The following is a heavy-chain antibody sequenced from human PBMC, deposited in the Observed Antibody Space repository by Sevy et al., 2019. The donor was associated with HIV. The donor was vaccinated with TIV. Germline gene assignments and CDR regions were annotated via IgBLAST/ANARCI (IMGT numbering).Heavy chain of an antibody. J-gene: IGHJ6*02. CDR2: ISSSSSYI. CDR3: ARNYGDPPYYYGMDV. CDR1: GFTFSSYS. V-gene: IGHV3-21*01. D-gene: IGHD4-17*01. Sequence: GGSLRLSCAASGFTFSSYSMYWVRQAPGKGLEWVSSISSSSSYIYYADSVKGRFTISRDNAKNSLYLQMNSLRAEDTAVYYCARNYGDPPYYYGMDVWGQGTTVTVSS.